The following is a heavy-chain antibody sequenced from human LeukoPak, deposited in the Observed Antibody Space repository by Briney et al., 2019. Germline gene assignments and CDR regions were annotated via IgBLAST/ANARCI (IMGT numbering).Heavy chain of an antibody. CDR2: MNPNSGNT. J-gene: IGHJ4*02. V-gene: IGHV1-8*01. Sequence: GASVKASCKASGYTFTSYDINWVRQATGQGLEWMGWMNPNSGNTGCAQKFQGRVTMTRNTSISTAYMELSSLRSEDTAVYYCARGLWFGDYPLDYWGQGTLVTVSS. D-gene: IGHD3-10*01. CDR1: GYTFTSYD. CDR3: ARGLWFGDYPLDY.